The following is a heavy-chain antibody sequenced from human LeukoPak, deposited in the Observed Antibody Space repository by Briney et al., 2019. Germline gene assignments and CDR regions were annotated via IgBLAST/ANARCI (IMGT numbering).Heavy chain of an antibody. CDR3: ARLSGLYGRLRYYWGMDV. V-gene: IGHV4-34*01. J-gene: IGHJ6*02. CDR1: GGSFSGYY. D-gene: IGHD2-2*02. CDR2: INHSGST. Sequence: SETLSLTCAVYGGSFSGYYWSWIRQPPGKGLEWIGEINHSGSTNFNPSLKSRVTISVDTSKNQFSLKLSSVTAADTAVYYWARLSGLYGRLRYYWGMDVWGLGTTVTVSS.